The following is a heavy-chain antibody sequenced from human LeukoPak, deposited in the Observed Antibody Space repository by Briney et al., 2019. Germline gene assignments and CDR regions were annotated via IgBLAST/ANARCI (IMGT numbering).Heavy chain of an antibody. CDR3: ARESGYTSGWYVGYFDY. J-gene: IGHJ4*02. V-gene: IGHV3-74*01. CDR2: ITCDGSNT. CDR1: GFTFSSYW. D-gene: IGHD6-19*01. Sequence: GGSLRLSCAASGFTFSSYWTHWVRQAPGKGLVWVSRITCDGSNTGYADSVKGRFTISRDNAKNTLYLQMNSLRVEDTAVYYCARESGYTSGWYVGYFDYWGQGTQVTASS.